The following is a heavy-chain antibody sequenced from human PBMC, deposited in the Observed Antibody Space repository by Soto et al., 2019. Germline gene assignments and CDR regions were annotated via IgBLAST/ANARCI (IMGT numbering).Heavy chain of an antibody. V-gene: IGHV3-7*03. Sequence: GGSLRLSCAATGFTFSSYWMSWVRQAPGKGLEWVANIKQDGSEKYYVDSVKGRFTISRDNAKNSLYLQMNSLRAEDTAVYYCARVSTMVRGVIIKGYYYYGMDVWGPGTTVTVSS. CDR2: IKQDGSEK. CDR1: GFTFSSYW. J-gene: IGHJ6*02. CDR3: ARVSTMVRGVIIKGYYYYGMDV. D-gene: IGHD3-10*01.